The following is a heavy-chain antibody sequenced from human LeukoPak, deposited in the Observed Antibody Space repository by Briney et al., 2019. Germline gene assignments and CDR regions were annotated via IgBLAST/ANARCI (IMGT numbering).Heavy chain of an antibody. V-gene: IGHV1-8*02. CDR2: MNPNSGNT. J-gene: IGHJ3*02. CDR3: ARRCSGGSCYGGAFDI. D-gene: IGHD2-15*01. CDR1: GYTFTGYY. Sequence: ASVKVSCKASGYTFTGYYMHWVRQAPGQGLEWMGWMNPNSGNTGYAQKFQGRVTMTRNTSISTAYMELSSLRSEDTAVYYCARRCSGGSCYGGAFDIWGQGTMVTVSS.